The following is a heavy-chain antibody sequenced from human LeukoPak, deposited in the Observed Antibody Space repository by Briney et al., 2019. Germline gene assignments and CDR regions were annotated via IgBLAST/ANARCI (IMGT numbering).Heavy chain of an antibody. Sequence: GGSLRLSCAASGFTFSSYGMHWVRQAPGKGLEWVAVIWYDGSNKYYADSVKGRFTISRDNSKNTLYLQMNSLKAEDTAVYYCARPPMVRGVIITGDDVFDIWGQGTMVTVSS. J-gene: IGHJ3*02. D-gene: IGHD3-10*01. CDR1: GFTFSSYG. CDR3: ARPPMVRGVIITGDDVFDI. CDR2: IWYDGSNK. V-gene: IGHV3-33*08.